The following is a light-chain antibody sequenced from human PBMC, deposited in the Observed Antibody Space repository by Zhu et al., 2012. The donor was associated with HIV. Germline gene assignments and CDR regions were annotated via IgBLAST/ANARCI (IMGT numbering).Light chain of an antibody. J-gene: IGKJ1*01. Sequence: EIVLTQSPDTLSLSPGEGATVSCRASQSVGTNLAWYQQKFGQTPRLLIYRVSDRATGIPARFSGSGSGTEFTLTISSLESEDFAVYYCHQYNNWPPTFGQGTKVELK. CDR2: RVS. CDR3: HQYNNWPPT. V-gene: IGKV3-15*01. CDR1: QSVGTN.